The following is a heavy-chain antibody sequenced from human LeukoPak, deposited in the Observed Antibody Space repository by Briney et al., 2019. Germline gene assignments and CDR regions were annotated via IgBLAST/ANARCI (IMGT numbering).Heavy chain of an antibody. Sequence: PGGSLRLSCAASGFTFSSYAMSWVRQAPGKGLEWVSAISGSGGSTYYADSVKGRFTISRDNSKNTLYLQMNSLRAEDTAVYYCAKVPYGDPTKLGAFDIWGQGTMVTVSS. J-gene: IGHJ3*02. V-gene: IGHV3-23*01. CDR2: ISGSGGST. CDR3: AKVPYGDPTKLGAFDI. CDR1: GFTFSSYA. D-gene: IGHD4-17*01.